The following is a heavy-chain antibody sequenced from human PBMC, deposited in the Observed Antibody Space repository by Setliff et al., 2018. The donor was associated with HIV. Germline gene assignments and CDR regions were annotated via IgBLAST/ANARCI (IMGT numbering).Heavy chain of an antibody. J-gene: IGHJ4*02. Sequence: ASVKVSCKASGGGFSNHAITWVRQAPGQGLEWMGRINPNTGDTNYAQKFQGRVTMTRDTAISTAYMELSSLRSDDTAVYYCARENDILSGFNIHGFDYWGQGTLVTVSS. CDR1: GGGFSNHA. CDR2: INPNTGDT. D-gene: IGHD3-9*01. V-gene: IGHV1-2*06. CDR3: ARENDILSGFNIHGFDY.